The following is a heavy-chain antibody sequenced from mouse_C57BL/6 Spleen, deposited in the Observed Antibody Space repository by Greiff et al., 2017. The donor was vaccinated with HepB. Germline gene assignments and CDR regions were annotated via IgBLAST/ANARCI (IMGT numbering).Heavy chain of an antibody. Sequence: EVQLQQSGAELVRPGSSVKMSCKTSGYTFTSYGINWVKQRPGQGLEWIGYIYIGNGYTEYHEKFKGKATLTSDKSSSTAYMQLSSLTSEDSAIYFCARAELGRGYFDYWGQGTTLTVSS. CDR2: IYIGNGYT. V-gene: IGHV1-58*01. D-gene: IGHD4-1*01. CDR1: GYTFTSYG. CDR3: ARAELGRGYFDY. J-gene: IGHJ2*01.